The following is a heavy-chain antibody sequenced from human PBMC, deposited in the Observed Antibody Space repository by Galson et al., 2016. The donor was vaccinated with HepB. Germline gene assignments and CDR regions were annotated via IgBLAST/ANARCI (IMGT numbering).Heavy chain of an antibody. D-gene: IGHD6-25*01. J-gene: IGHJ5*02. CDR2: IDWEDDK. Sequence: PALVKPTQSLTLTCTFSGFSLSTGGMCVSWLRQPPGKALEWLALIDWEDDKYYRTSLKTRLTISKDASRNQVVLTMTNVDPADTATYFCARGGQHTSGWHDRWWFDPWGPGTLVTVAS. V-gene: IGHV2-70*01. CDR3: ARGGQHTSGWHDRWWFDP. CDR1: GFSLSTGGMC.